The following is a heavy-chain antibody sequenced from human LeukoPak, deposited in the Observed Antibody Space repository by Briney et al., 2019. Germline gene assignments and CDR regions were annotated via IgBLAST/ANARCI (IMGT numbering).Heavy chain of an antibody. CDR3: ARDGRFPPEVLPRYFDY. D-gene: IGHD1-26*01. CDR2: IYSSGST. CDR1: GGSISSGSYY. V-gene: IGHV4-61*02. J-gene: IGHJ4*02. Sequence: SETLSLTCTVSGGSISSGSYYWSWTRQPAGKGLGWIGGIYSSGSTNYNPSLKSRVTISVDTSKNQFSLKLSSVTAADTAVYYCARDGRFPPEVLPRYFDYWGQGTLVTVSS.